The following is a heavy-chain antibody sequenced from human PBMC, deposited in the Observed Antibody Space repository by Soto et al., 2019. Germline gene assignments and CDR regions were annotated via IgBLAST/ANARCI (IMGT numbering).Heavy chain of an antibody. J-gene: IGHJ4*02. Sequence: GGSLRLSCAASKSIFTGYGMHWVRQTPGKGLEWVAVIRFDGSNEYYADSVKGRFTISRDNSKNTLYLQMNSLRAEDTAVYYCARDRWQWLVHFDYWGQGTLVTVSS. V-gene: IGHV3-33*01. CDR2: IRFDGSNE. D-gene: IGHD6-19*01. CDR3: ARDRWQWLVHFDY. CDR1: KSIFTGYG.